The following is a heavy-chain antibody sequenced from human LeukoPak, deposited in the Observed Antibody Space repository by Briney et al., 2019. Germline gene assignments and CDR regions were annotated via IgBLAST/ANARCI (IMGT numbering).Heavy chain of an antibody. CDR1: GFTFSTYW. J-gene: IGHJ4*02. CDR3: ARAPRFNSYFDF. D-gene: IGHD2/OR15-2a*01. CDR2: INGDGSST. V-gene: IGHV3-74*01. Sequence: GGSLRLSCAASGFTFSTYWMHWVRQAPGKGLVWVSRINGDGSSTTYADSVKGRFTISRDNAKNTMYLQMNSLRAEGTAVYYCARAPRFNSYFDFWGQRTLVTVSS.